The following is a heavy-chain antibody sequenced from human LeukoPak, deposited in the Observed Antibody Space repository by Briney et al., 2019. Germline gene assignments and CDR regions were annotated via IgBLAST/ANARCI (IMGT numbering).Heavy chain of an antibody. J-gene: IGHJ4*02. CDR2: ISYDGSNK. CDR1: GFTFSSYV. Sequence: GGSLRLSCVVSGFTFSSYVMHWVRQAPGKGLKWVAVISYDGSNKYYADSVKGRFTISRDNSKSTLYLQMNSLRAEDTAVYYCAKRGYYYDSSGYYSRTYFDYWGQGTLVIVSS. D-gene: IGHD3-22*01. CDR3: AKRGYYYDSSGYYSRTYFDY. V-gene: IGHV3-30*18.